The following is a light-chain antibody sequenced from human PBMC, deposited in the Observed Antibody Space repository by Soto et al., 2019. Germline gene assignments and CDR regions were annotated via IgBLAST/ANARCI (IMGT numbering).Light chain of an antibody. J-gene: IGKJ1*01. CDR1: QSVRSH. V-gene: IGKV3-15*01. Sequence: EIVLTQSPGTLSLSPGERATLSCRASQSVRSHLAWYQQRPGQPPRLLIYDASTRATGLPARFSGSGSGTEFTLIISSLQSEDVAVYYCKQLTDWPPQWTFGQGTKAAI. CDR2: DAS. CDR3: KQLTDWPPQWT.